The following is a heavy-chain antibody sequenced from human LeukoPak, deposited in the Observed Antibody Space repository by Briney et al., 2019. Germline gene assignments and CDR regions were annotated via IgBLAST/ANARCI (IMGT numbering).Heavy chain of an antibody. D-gene: IGHD1-26*01. CDR2: MKQDGSEK. Sequence: GGSLRLSCAASGFTFSSYEMNWVRQAPGKGLEWVANMKQDGSEKYYVDSVKGRFTISRDNAKNSLYLQMHSLRAEDTAVYYCARVYGSGATVDYWGQGTLVTVSS. CDR3: ARVYGSGATVDY. V-gene: IGHV3-7*01. J-gene: IGHJ4*02. CDR1: GFTFSSYE.